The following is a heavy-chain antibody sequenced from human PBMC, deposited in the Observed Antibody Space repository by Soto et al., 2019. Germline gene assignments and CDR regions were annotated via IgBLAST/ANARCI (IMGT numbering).Heavy chain of an antibody. J-gene: IGHJ4*02. CDR1: GFTFSSYS. Sequence: EVQLVESGGGLVKPGGSLRLSCAASGFTFSSYSMNWVRQAPGKWLEWVSSISSSSSYIYYADSVKGRFTISRDNAKNSLYLQMNSLRAEDTAVYYCARGGEYCSSTSCYIDYWGQGTLVTVSS. CDR3: ARGGEYCSSTSCYIDY. V-gene: IGHV3-21*01. CDR2: ISSSSSYI. D-gene: IGHD2-2*02.